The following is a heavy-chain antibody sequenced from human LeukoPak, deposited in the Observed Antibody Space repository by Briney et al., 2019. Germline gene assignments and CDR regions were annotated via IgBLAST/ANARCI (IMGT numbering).Heavy chain of an antibody. D-gene: IGHD3-10*01. V-gene: IGHV4-34*01. CDR2: INHSGGT. CDR1: GGSFSGYY. J-gene: IGHJ4*02. CDR3: ARGTGRGYGSGSYLSRSYHLDY. Sequence: SGTLSLTCAVYGGSFSGYYWSWIRQPPGKGLEWIGEINHSGGTNYNPSLKSRATISVDTSKNQSSPELSSVTAADTAAYYCARGTGRGYGSGSYLSRSYHLDYWGQGTLVTVSS.